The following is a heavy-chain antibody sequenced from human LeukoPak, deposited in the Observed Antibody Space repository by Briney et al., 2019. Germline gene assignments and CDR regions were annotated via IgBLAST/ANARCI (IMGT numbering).Heavy chain of an antibody. CDR3: AKGGSPHLYSFDY. J-gene: IGHJ4*02. CDR2: IRYDGSTE. Sequence: GGSLRLSCLASGFTFSNYAMHWVRQAPGKGLEWVTFIRYDGSTEKYADSVKGRFAISRDNSKNTLSLQMNSLRIEDTAIYYCAKGGSPHLYSFDYWGQGILVNVSS. V-gene: IGHV3-30*02. CDR1: GFTFSNYA. D-gene: IGHD1-26*01.